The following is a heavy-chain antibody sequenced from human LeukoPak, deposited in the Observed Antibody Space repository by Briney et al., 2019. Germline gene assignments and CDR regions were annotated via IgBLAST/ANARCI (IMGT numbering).Heavy chain of an antibody. CDR2: INPNSESK. J-gene: IGHJ6*01. CDR3: ARDPPGGYCSGGSCPDGMDV. Sequence: GASVTVSFTSSVYTFTIYYMHWVRQAPGQGREWMGWINPNSESKNCAHKFQGRVTMTRDTSISTAYMELSRLRSDDTAVYYCARDPPGGYCSGGSCPDGMDVWGQGTTVADSS. V-gene: IGHV1-2*02. D-gene: IGHD2-15*01. CDR1: VYTFTIYY.